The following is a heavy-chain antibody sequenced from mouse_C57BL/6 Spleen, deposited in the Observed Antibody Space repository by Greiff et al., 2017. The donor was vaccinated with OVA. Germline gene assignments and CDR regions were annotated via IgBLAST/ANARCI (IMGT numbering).Heavy chain of an antibody. CDR3: ARYGNGLPLAY. V-gene: IGHV1-55*01. J-gene: IGHJ3*01. Sequence: QVQLQQPGAELVKPGASVKMSCKASGYTFTSYWITWVKQRPGQGLEWIGDIYPGSGSTNYNEKFKSKATLTVDTSSSTAYLQLSSLTSEDSAVYYCARYGNGLPLAYWGQGTLVTVSA. CDR1: GYTFTSYW. D-gene: IGHD2-1*01. CDR2: IYPGSGST.